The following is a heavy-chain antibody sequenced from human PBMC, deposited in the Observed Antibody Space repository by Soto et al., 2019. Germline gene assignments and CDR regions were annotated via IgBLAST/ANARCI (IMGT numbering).Heavy chain of an antibody. J-gene: IGHJ4*02. CDR3: ARVRNYDFWSGYYTGDY. V-gene: IGHV1-18*01. CDR1: GYTFTSYG. D-gene: IGHD3-3*01. CDR2: ISAYNGNT. Sequence: ASVKVSCKASGYTFTSYGISWVRQAPGQGLEWMGWISAYNGNTNYAQKLQGRVTMTTDTSTSTAYMELRSLRSDDTAVYYCARVRNYDFWSGYYTGDYWGQGTLVTVPS.